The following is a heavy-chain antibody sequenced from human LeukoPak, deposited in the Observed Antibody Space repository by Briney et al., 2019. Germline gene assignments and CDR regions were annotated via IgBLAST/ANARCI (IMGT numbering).Heavy chain of an antibody. CDR3: ARDVVLMSMNV. D-gene: IGHD2-8*01. V-gene: IGHV3-30-3*01. CDR2: ILYDGSNK. Sequence: PGGSLRLSCVASGFTFSTYAMHWVRQAPGKGLEWVAVILYDGSNKYYADSVKGRFTISRDNSKNTLYLQMNSLRAEDTAVYYCARDVVLMSMNVWGQGTTVTVSS. J-gene: IGHJ6*02. CDR1: GFTFSTYA.